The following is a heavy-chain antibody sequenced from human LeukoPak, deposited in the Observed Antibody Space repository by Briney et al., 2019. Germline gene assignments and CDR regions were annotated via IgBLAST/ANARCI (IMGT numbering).Heavy chain of an antibody. CDR2: IYYSGST. J-gene: IGHJ3*02. CDR3: ARGAYKDAFDI. D-gene: IGHD1-1*01. Sequence: SETLSLTCTVSGGSISSYYWSWIRQPPGKGLEWIGYIYYSGSTNYNPSLKSRVTKSVDTSKNQFSLKLSSVTAADTAVYYCARGAYKDAFDIWGQGTMVTVSS. CDR1: GGSISSYY. V-gene: IGHV4-59*01.